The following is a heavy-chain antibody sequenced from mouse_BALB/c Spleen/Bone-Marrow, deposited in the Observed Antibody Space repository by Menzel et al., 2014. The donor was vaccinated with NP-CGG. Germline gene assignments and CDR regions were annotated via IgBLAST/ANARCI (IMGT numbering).Heavy chain of an antibody. Sequence: EVMLVESGRGLVQPGGSLKLSCAGSGFTFSSYGMSWVRQTPDKRLELVATINTNGGNTYYPDSVKGRFTISRDNAKNTLYLQMNSLKSEDTAMYYCARGLDYWGQGTTLTVSS. CDR1: GFTFSSYG. V-gene: IGHV5-6-3*01. J-gene: IGHJ2*01. CDR2: INTNGGNT. CDR3: ARGLDY.